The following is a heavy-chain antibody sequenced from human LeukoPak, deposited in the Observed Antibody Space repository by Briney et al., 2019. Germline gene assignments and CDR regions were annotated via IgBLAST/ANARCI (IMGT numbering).Heavy chain of an antibody. J-gene: IGHJ4*02. Sequence: GGSLRLSCAASGFTFSSHWMTWVRQAPGKGLEWVGFIRSKAYGGTTEYAASVKGRFTISRDDFKNIAYLQMNSLKTEDTAVYYCTPPLPYDSSGYYPYWGQGTLVTVSS. D-gene: IGHD3-22*01. CDR3: TPPLPYDSSGYYPY. CDR1: GFTFSSHW. V-gene: IGHV3-49*04. CDR2: IRSKAYGGTT.